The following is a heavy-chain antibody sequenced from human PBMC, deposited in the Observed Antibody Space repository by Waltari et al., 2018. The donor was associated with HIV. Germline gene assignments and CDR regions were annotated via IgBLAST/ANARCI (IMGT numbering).Heavy chain of an antibody. Sequence: VQLVESGGGSIKTGGSLRLSCTASGFSVSNHWMDWVSQAPGKGLVWVARLNSDGSSRNYADAVKGRFVISRDNARNTVYLQLNSLRVEDTAMYFCARASHYIEFSTFDGDYYFDVWGRGTRVAVSS. CDR2: LNSDGSSR. D-gene: IGHD2-15*01. J-gene: IGHJ4*02. CDR3: ARASHYIEFSTFDGDYYFDV. V-gene: IGHV3-74*01. CDR1: GFSVSNHW.